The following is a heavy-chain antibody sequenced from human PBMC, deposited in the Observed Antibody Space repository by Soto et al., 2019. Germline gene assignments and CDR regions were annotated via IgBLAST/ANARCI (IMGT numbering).Heavy chain of an antibody. CDR3: ARGEMYSSGWYLGSFFDY. J-gene: IGHJ4*02. Sequence: PGGSLRLSCAASGFTFSSYSMNWVRQAPGKGLEWVSSISSSSSYIYYADSVKGRFTISRDNAKNSLYLQMNSLRAEDTAVYYCARGEMYSSGWYLGSFFDYWGQGTLVTVSS. V-gene: IGHV3-21*01. CDR1: GFTFSSYS. D-gene: IGHD6-19*01. CDR2: ISSSSSYI.